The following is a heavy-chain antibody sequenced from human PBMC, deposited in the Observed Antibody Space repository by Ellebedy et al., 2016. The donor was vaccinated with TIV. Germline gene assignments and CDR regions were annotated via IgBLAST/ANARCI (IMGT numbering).Heavy chain of an antibody. J-gene: IGHJ4*02. CDR1: GFTFSSYA. D-gene: IGHD3-22*01. CDR3: ARSLIVVVISPFDY. CDR2: IYSGGST. V-gene: IGHV3-66*02. Sequence: GGSLRLSXAASGFTFSSYAMHWVRQAPGKGLEWVSVIYSGGSTYYADSVKGRFTISRDNSKNTLYLQMNSLRAEVTAVYYCARSLIVVVISPFDYWGQGTLVTVSS.